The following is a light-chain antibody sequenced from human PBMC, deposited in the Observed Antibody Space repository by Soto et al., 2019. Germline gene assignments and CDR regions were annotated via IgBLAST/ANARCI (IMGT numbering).Light chain of an antibody. CDR1: DSNIGFYNF. Sequence: QSVLTQPRSVSGSPGQSVTISCTGTDSNIGFYNFVSWYKQHPDKAPHLVIYDVNKRPSGVPDRFSGSKSGNTASLTISGLQADDEADYYCCSYAGTYTYVFGIGTKVTVL. J-gene: IGLJ1*01. CDR2: DVN. V-gene: IGLV2-11*01. CDR3: CSYAGTYTYV.